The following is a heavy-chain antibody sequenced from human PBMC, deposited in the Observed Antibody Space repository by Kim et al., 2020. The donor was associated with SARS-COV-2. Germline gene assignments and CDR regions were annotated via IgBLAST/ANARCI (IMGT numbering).Heavy chain of an antibody. CDR2: FDPEDGET. V-gene: IGHV1-24*01. Sequence: ASVKVSCKVSGYTLTELSMHWVRQAPGKGLEWMGGFDPEDGETIYAQKFQGRVTMTEDTSTDTGYMELSSLRSEDTAVYYCATAAAVVVPAAMRERDYYYYYGMDVWGQGTTVTVSS. J-gene: IGHJ6*02. CDR1: GYTLTELS. D-gene: IGHD2-2*01. CDR3: ATAAAVVVPAAMRERDYYYYYGMDV.